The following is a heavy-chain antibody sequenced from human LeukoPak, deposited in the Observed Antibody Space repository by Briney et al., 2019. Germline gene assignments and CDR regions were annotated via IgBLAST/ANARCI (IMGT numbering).Heavy chain of an antibody. V-gene: IGHV3-64*01. J-gene: IGHJ6*03. CDR1: GFTFRSYA. CDR3: ARDGGFYYYYYYMDV. Sequence: SGGSLRLSCAASGFTFRSYAMYWVRQAPGKGLEYASAIDSNGGSTYYAQSVKGRFTISRDNSKNTLYLQMGSLRAEDMAVYYCARDGGFYYYYYYMDVWGKGTTVTVSS. D-gene: IGHD3-16*01. CDR2: IDSNGGST.